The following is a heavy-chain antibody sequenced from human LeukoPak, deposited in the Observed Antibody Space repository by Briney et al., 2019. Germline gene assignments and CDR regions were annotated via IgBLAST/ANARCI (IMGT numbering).Heavy chain of an antibody. CDR1: GFTFSSYG. D-gene: IGHD6-19*01. CDR3: AGGGKIAVVGTRSPQYFHH. Sequence: PGGSLRLSCAASGFTFSSYGMRWVRQAPGKGLEWVTFIRYDGSNKYYADSVKGRFTISRDNSKNTLYLQMNSLRAEDTDVYYCAGGGKIAVVGTRSPQYFHHWGQGTLVTVSS. J-gene: IGHJ1*01. V-gene: IGHV3-30*02. CDR2: IRYDGSNK.